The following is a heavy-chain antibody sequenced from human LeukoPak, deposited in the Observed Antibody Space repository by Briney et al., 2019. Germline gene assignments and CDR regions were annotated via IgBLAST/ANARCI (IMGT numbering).Heavy chain of an antibody. Sequence: PGGSLRLSCAASGFTFNNYAMNWFRQAPGKGLEWVSGISGFGGSTYYAPSVKGRLTTSRDNFGNMLYLHLDSLRVDDTAIYYCARRSGSSWSSFDYWGQGALVTVSS. CDR1: GFTFNNYA. CDR3: ARRSGSSWSSFDY. V-gene: IGHV3-23*01. D-gene: IGHD6-13*01. J-gene: IGHJ4*02. CDR2: ISGFGGST.